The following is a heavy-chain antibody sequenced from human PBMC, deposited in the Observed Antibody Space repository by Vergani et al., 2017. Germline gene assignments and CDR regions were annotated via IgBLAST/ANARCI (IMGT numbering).Heavy chain of an antibody. CDR1: GYSFTAYH. Sequence: QVQLLQSGAEVKKPGASVKVSCKASGYSFTAYHIYWVRHAPGQGLEWMGWLNPNSGGTKFAQKFQGRITLTRDTSISTAYMELSRLTSDDTAVYYCARQKDYYMDVWGKGTTVTVS. CDR3: ARQKDYYMDV. V-gene: IGHV1-2*02. CDR2: LNPNSGGT. J-gene: IGHJ6*03.